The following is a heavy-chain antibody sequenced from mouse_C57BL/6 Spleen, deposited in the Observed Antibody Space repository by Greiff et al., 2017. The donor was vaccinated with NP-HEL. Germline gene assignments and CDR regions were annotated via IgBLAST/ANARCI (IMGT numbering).Heavy chain of an antibody. D-gene: IGHD1-1*01. J-gene: IGHJ2*01. CDR1: GFTFSSYA. CDR2: ISDGGSYT. Sequence: EVNVVESGGGLVKPGGSLKLSCAASGFTFSSYAMSWVRQTPEKRLEWVATISDGGSYTYYPDNVKGRFTISRDNAKNNLYLQMSHLKSEDTAMYYCARDTDYGSSYDYWGQGTTLTVSS. CDR3: ARDTDYGSSYDY. V-gene: IGHV5-4*01.